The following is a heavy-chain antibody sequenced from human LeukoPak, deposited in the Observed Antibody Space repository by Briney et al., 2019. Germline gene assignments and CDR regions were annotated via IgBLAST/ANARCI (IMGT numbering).Heavy chain of an antibody. CDR2: IYYSGST. CDR1: GGSISSYY. Sequence: ASETLSLTCTVSGGSISSYYWSWIRQPPGKGLEWIGYIYYSGSTNYNPSLKSRVTISVDTSKNQFSLKLSSVTAADTAVYYCARVHSGYDRRNYYYYYYMDVWGKGTTVTVSS. V-gene: IGHV4-59*01. CDR3: ARVHSGYDRRNYYYYYYMDV. J-gene: IGHJ6*03. D-gene: IGHD5-12*01.